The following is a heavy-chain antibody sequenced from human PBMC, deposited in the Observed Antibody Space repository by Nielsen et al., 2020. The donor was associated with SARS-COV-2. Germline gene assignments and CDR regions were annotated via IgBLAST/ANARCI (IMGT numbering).Heavy chain of an antibody. CDR3: ARLGTAAGLDY. V-gene: IGHV3-21*01. CDR2: ISSSSSYI. Sequence: GESLKISCAASGFTFSSYGMHWVHQAPGKGLEWVSSISSSSSYIYYADSVKGRFTISRDNAKNSLYLQMNSLRAEDTAVYYCARLGTAAGLDYWGQGTLVTVSS. CDR1: GFTFSSYG. J-gene: IGHJ4*02. D-gene: IGHD6-13*01.